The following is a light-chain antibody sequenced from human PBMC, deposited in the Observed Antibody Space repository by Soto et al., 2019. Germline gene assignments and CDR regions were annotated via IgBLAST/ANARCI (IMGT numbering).Light chain of an antibody. Sequence: QSVLTQSASVSGSPGQWISIPCAGTSSDIGSYNTFSWYQHHPGKAPKLLIYEGTKRPSGVSHRFSGSKSGNTASLTISGLQPEDEADYYCCSFAGFNTYVFGTGTKVTVL. CDR3: CSFAGFNTYV. V-gene: IGLV2-23*01. CDR2: EGT. J-gene: IGLJ1*01. CDR1: SSDIGSYNT.